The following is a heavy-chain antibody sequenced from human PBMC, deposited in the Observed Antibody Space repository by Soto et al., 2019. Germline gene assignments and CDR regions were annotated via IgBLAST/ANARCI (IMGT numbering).Heavy chain of an antibody. D-gene: IGHD3-10*02. CDR2: IRGSAGTK. V-gene: IGHV3-23*01. CDR3: ARRDVSTGAMDV. CDR1: GFTFSSFA. J-gene: IGHJ6*02. Sequence: GGSLRLSCSASGFTFSSFAMRWVRQAPGKGLEWVSAIRGSAGTKYYADSVKGRFTISRDNSKNILYLQMNSLRAEDTAVYFCARRDVSTGAMDVWGQGTTVTVSS.